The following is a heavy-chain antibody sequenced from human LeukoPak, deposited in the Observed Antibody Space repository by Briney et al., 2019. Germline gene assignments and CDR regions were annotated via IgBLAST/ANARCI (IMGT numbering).Heavy chain of an antibody. V-gene: IGHV3-48*02. CDR1: GFSFRTYC. J-gene: IGHJ4*02. Sequence: GGSLRLSCAASGFSFRTYCMNWVRQAPGKGLEWVSYISGSSGSIYDADSVKGRFTISRDNAKHSQYLQMNSLRDEDTAFYYCARVYCTGGMCYTGLDYWGQGTLVTVSS. D-gene: IGHD2-8*02. CDR3: ARVYCTGGMCYTGLDY. CDR2: ISGSSGSI.